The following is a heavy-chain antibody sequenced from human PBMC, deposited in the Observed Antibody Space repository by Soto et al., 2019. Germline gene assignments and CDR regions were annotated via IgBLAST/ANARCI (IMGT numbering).Heavy chain of an antibody. Sequence: QVQLQESGPGLVKPSQTLSLTCTVSGGSISSGGYYWSWIRQHPGKGLEWIGSIYYSGSTYYNPSLKSAVTRSVDPSKDQFSLKLSSVTAADTAVYYCARWWSGSRQGFDPWGQGTLVTVSS. CDR2: IYYSGST. CDR1: GGSISSGGYY. V-gene: IGHV4-31*01. J-gene: IGHJ5*02. D-gene: IGHD3-3*01. CDR3: ARWWSGSRQGFDP.